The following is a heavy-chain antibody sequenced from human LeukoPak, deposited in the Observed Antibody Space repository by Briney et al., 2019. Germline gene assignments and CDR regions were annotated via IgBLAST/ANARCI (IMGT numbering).Heavy chain of an antibody. J-gene: IGHJ4*02. D-gene: IGHD5-18*01. CDR3: AREVAAMGFDY. Sequence: GGSLRLSCAASGFTFSSYSMNWARQAPGKGLEWVSSISSSSSYIYYADSVKGRFTISRDNAKNSLYLQMNSLRAEDTAVYYCAREVAAMGFDYWGQGTLVTVSS. CDR1: GFTFSSYS. V-gene: IGHV3-21*01. CDR2: ISSSSSYI.